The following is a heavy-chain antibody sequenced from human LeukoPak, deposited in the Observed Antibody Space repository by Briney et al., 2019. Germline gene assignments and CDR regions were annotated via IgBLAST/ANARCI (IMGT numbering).Heavy chain of an antibody. D-gene: IGHD5-12*01. CDR1: GGSISSYY. V-gene: IGHV4-59*01. CDR2: IYFSGST. CDR3: ARDAFGGYAPYFDY. J-gene: IGHJ4*02. Sequence: SSETLSLTCTVSGGSISSYYWSWIRQPPGKGLAWIGYIYFSGSTNYNPSLKSRVTISVDTSKNQFSLKLSSVTAADTAVYYCARDAFGGYAPYFDYWGQGTLVTVSS.